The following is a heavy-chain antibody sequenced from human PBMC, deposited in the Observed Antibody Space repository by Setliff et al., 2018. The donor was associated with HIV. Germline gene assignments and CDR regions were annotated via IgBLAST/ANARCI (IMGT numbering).Heavy chain of an antibody. V-gene: IGHV4-61*09. CDR1: GGSTSSGTYY. CDR3: ARDDDKLFDY. D-gene: IGHD3-22*01. Sequence: SETLSLTCTVSGGSTSSGTYYWSWIRQPAGKGLEWIGHIYSTGNTNYNSSLKSRVTMSIETSKNQFSLKLTSVTAADTAVYYCARDDDKLFDYWGQGALVTVSS. J-gene: IGHJ4*02. CDR2: IYSTGNT.